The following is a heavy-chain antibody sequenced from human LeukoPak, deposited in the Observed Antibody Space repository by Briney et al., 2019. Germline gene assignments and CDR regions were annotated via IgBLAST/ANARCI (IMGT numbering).Heavy chain of an antibody. CDR1: GFTFSTYW. CDR3: TRSPSLGGRYWGFDY. D-gene: IGHD1-26*01. J-gene: IGHJ4*02. CDR2: LSPDGSSS. Sequence: PGGSLRLSCAASGFTFSTYWMHWVRQAPGKGLVWVSRLSPDGSSSIYADSVKGRFTVSSDNAKNTLYLQMNSLRAEDTAVYYCTRSPSLGGRYWGFDYWGQGALATVSS. V-gene: IGHV3-74*01.